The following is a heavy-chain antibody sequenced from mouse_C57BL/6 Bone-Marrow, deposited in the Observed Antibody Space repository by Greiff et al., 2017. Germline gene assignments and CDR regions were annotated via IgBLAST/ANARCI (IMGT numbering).Heavy chain of an antibody. V-gene: IGHV1-82*01. CDR3: ARFITTVVARDFDY. Sequence: QVQLQQSGPELVKPGASVKISCKASGYAFSSSWMNWVKQRPGKGLEWIGRIYPGDGDTNYNGTFKGKATLTADKSSSTAYMQLSSLTSEDSAVXFCARFITTVVARDFDYWGQGTTRTVSS. D-gene: IGHD1-1*01. CDR1: GYAFSSSW. J-gene: IGHJ2*01. CDR2: IYPGDGDT.